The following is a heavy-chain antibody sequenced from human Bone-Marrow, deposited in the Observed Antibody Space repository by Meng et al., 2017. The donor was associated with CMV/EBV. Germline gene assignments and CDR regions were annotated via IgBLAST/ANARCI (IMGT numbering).Heavy chain of an antibody. V-gene: IGHV1-46*01. D-gene: IGHD2-15*01. Sequence: ASVKVSCKASGYTFTSYYMHWVRQAPGQGLEWMGIINPSGGSTSYAQKFQGRVTMTRDTSTSTVYMELRSLTSDDTAVYYCAREHTVAPTPDYWGQGTLVTVSS. CDR2: INPSGGST. CDR3: AREHTVAPTPDY. CDR1: GYTFTSYY. J-gene: IGHJ4*02.